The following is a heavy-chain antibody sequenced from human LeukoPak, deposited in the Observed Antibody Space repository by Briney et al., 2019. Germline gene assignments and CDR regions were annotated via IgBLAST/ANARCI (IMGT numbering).Heavy chain of an antibody. CDR1: GYTFNTYE. CDR2: INTNTGDP. Sequence: ASVKVSCKASGYTFNTYEIHWVRQAPGQGLEWMGWINTNTGDPTYAQGFTGRFLFSLDTSISTAYLQISRLKAEDTARYYCASSWFDDFDFWGQGTLATVSS. J-gene: IGHJ4*02. D-gene: IGHD3-10*01. V-gene: IGHV7-4-1*02. CDR3: ASSWFDDFDF.